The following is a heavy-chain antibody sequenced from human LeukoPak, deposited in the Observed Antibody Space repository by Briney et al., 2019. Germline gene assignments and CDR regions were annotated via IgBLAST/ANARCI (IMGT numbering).Heavy chain of an antibody. CDR1: GYSFTSYR. V-gene: IGHV5-51*01. CDR2: IYPGDSDT. CDR3: ANAKYSSSSYDY. Sequence: GGSLKISCKGSGYSFTSYRIGWVRQMRGKGLEWMGIIYPGDSDTRYSPSFQGQVTISADKSISTAYLQWSSLKASDTAMYYCANAKYSSSSYDYWGQGTLVTVSS. D-gene: IGHD6-6*01. J-gene: IGHJ4*02.